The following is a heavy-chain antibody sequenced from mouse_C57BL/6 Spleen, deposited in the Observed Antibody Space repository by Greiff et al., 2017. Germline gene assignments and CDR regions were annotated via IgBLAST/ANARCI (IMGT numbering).Heavy chain of an antibody. CDR2: ILPGSGST. V-gene: IGHV1-9*01. CDR1: GYTFTGYW. Sequence: LQESGAELMKPGASVKLSCKATGYTFTGYWIEWVKQRPGHGLEWIGEILPGSGSTNYHAKFKGKATFTADTASNTAYMQLSSLTTEDSAIYYCARMGNYVEDYWGQGTTLTVSS. J-gene: IGHJ2*01. CDR3: ARMGNYVEDY. D-gene: IGHD2-1*01.